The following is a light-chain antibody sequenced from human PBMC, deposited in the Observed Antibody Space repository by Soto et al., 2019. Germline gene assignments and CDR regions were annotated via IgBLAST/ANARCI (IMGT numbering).Light chain of an antibody. J-gene: IGLJ1*01. CDR3: SSYAGRYNYV. V-gene: IGLV2-14*01. CDR1: SSDIGAHNF. CDR2: EVT. Sequence: QSALTQPASVSGSPGQSITVSCTGTSSDIGAHNFVSWYQQHPGKAPRLIIYEVTNRPSGLSDRFSGSKSGNTASLIISGLQAEDEADYFCSSYAGRYNYVFGSGTKLTVL.